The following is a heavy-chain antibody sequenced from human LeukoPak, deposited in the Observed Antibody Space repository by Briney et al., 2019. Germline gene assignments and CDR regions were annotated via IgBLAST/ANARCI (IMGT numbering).Heavy chain of an antibody. CDR3: ARDKSPVSPSTIGY. D-gene: IGHD3-16*01. J-gene: IGHJ4*02. CDR2: ISSSSYI. Sequence: PGGSLRLSCAASGFTFSSYSMNWVRQAPGKGLEWVSSISSSSYIYYADSVKGRFTISRDDAKNSLYLQMNSLRAEDTAVYYCARDKSPVSPSTIGYWGQGTLVTVSS. V-gene: IGHV3-21*01. CDR1: GFTFSSYS.